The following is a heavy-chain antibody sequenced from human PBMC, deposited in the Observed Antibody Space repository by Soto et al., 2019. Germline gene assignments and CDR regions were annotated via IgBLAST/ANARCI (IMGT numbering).Heavy chain of an antibody. D-gene: IGHD6-13*01. Sequence: SETLSLTCTVTGGSIRSYYWSWIRQPPGKGLEWIGYIYYSGSTNYNPSLKSRVTISVDTSKNQFSLKLSSVTAADTAVYYCARHQYGSSWFDPWGQGTLVTVS. CDR3: ARHQYGSSWFDP. J-gene: IGHJ5*02. CDR1: GGSIRSYY. CDR2: IYYSGST. V-gene: IGHV4-59*08.